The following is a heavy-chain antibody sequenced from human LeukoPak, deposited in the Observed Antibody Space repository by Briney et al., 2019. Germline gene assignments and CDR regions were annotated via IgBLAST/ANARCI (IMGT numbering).Heavy chain of an antibody. V-gene: IGHV1-2*02. CDR2: TNPNSGGT. D-gene: IGHD5-12*01. J-gene: IGHJ5*01. CDR1: GYTFTGYY. CDR3: ARNGLVATTSGRWFDP. Sequence: GASVKVSCKASGYTFTGYYMHWVRQAPGQGLEWMGWTNPNSGGTNYAQKFQGRVTMTRDTSISTAYMELSRLRSDDTAVYYCARNGLVATTSGRWFDPWGQGTLVTVSS.